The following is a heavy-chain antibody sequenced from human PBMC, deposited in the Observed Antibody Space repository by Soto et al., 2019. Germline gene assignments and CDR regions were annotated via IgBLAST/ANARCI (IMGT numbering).Heavy chain of an antibody. J-gene: IGHJ4*02. Sequence: SETLSLTCTVSSASLSNYYWSWIRQPAGKGLEWIGRIFPTGNTDYNPSLRSRVTMSVDTSKNQFSLKLNSVTAADTAVYYCARGSLGPDYWGPGTLVTVYS. D-gene: IGHD1-26*01. CDR1: SASLSNYY. CDR3: ARGSLGPDY. CDR2: IFPTGNT. V-gene: IGHV4-4*07.